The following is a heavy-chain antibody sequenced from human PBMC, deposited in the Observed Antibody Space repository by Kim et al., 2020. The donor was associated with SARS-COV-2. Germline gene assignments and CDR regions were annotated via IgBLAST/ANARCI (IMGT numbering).Heavy chain of an antibody. CDR2: ISSSSSYT. CDR1: GFTFSDYY. Sequence: GGSLRLSCAASGFTFSDYYMSWIRQAPGKGLEWVSYISSSSSYTNYADSVKGRFTISRDNAKNSLYLQMNSLRAEDTAVYYCARTQGEHVRLLWCGDLLSNPSDSWGPETPGTRSS. CDR3: ARTQGEHVRLLWCGDLLSNPSDS. V-gene: IGHV3-11*06. J-gene: IGHJ4*02. D-gene: IGHD3-10*01.